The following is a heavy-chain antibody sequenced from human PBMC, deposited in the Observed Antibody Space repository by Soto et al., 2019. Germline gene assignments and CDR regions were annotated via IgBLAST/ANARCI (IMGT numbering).Heavy chain of an antibody. V-gene: IGHV4-39*01. CDR2: LFYGGTI. CDR1: GGSISGYY. CDR3: VRHRGLAPVY. J-gene: IGHJ4*02. D-gene: IGHD3-10*01. Sequence: QLQLQESGPGRVKPSETLSLTCAVSGGSISGYYWTWIRQTPGKGLEWVGSLFYGGTIDYNAFLNRRLTISEDTSKSQSSLKLRSVTAADTAVYYCVRHRGLAPVYWGQGTLVTPSS.